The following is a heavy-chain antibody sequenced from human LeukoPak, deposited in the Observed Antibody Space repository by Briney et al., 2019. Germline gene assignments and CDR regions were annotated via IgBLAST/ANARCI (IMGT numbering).Heavy chain of an antibody. J-gene: IGHJ4*02. CDR2: ISSSSSYI. V-gene: IGHV3-21*01. CDR3: ARDGQWLARAIDY. Sequence: GGSLRLSCAASGFTFSSYSMNWVRQAPGKGLEWVSSISSSSSYIYYADSVKGRFTISRDNAKNSLYLQMNSLRAEDTAVYYCARDGQWLARAIDYWGQGTLVTVSS. CDR1: GFTFSSYS. D-gene: IGHD6-19*01.